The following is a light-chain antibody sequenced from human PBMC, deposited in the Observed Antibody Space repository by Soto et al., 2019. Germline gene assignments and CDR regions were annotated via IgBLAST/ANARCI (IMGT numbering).Light chain of an antibody. Sequence: EIVLTQSPGTLSLSPGERATLSCRASQSVSSSYLAWYQQKPGQAPRPLIYGASSRAIGIPERFSGSGSGTDFSLTIIRLEPEDFAVYYCQEYGSSPWTFGQGTKVEIK. CDR2: GAS. V-gene: IGKV3-20*01. CDR3: QEYGSSPWT. CDR1: QSVSSSY. J-gene: IGKJ1*01.